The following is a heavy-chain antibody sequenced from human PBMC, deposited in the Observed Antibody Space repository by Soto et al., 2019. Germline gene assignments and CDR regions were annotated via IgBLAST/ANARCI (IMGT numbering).Heavy chain of an antibody. CDR1: GLTFSNAW. V-gene: IGHV3-15*07. CDR3: TNSQQSQDWLLQCFDY. J-gene: IGHJ4*02. CDR2: IKSKTDGGTT. D-gene: IGHD3-22*01. Sequence: EVQLVESGGGLVKPGGSLRLSCAASGLTFSNAWMNWVRQAPGKGLERVGRIKSKTDGGTTDYAAPVKGRFTISRDDSKNTLYLQMNSLKTEDTAVYYCTNSQQSQDWLLQCFDYWGQGTLVTVSS.